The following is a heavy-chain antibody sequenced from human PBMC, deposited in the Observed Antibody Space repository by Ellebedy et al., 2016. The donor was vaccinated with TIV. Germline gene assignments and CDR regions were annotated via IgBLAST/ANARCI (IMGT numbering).Heavy chain of an antibody. D-gene: IGHD4/OR15-4a*01. CDR2: IYPGDSDT. CDR1: GYSFTSYW. Sequence: ASVKVSCKGSGYSFTSYWIGWVRQMPGKGLEWMGIIYPGDSDTRYSPSFQGQVTISADKSISTAYLQWSSLKASDTAMYYCARYYGATGNFDYWGQGTLVTVSS. V-gene: IGHV5-51*01. J-gene: IGHJ4*02. CDR3: ARYYGATGNFDY.